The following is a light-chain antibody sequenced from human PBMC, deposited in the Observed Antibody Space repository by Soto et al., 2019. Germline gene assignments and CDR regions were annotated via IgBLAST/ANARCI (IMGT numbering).Light chain of an antibody. CDR3: QQFGSSPGCT. Sequence: EIVLTQSPGTLSLSPGERATLSCRASQSINSRYLAWYQQKPGQAPRLLIYGASSRATGIPDRFSGSGSGTVFTLTFSSLEPEDFAVYYCQQFGSSPGCTFGPGTKVDNK. CDR2: GAS. J-gene: IGKJ3*01. V-gene: IGKV3-20*01. CDR1: QSINSRY.